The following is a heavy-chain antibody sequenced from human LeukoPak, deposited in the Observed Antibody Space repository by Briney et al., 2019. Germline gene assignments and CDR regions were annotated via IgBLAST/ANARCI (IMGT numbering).Heavy chain of an antibody. D-gene: IGHD5-12*01. J-gene: IGHJ4*02. CDR1: GYTFTSYY. CDR2: INPNSGGT. V-gene: IGHV1-2*02. CDR3: ARGRFSGYGAD. Sequence: ASVKVSCKASGYTFTSYYMHWVRQAPGQGLEWMGIINPNSGGTNFAQKFQGRVTMTRDTSISTAYMELSSLTSDDTAVYYCARGRFSGYGADWGQGTLVTVSS.